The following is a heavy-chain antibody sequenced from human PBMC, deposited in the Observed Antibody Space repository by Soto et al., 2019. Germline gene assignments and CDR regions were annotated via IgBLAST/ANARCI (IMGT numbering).Heavy chain of an antibody. CDR3: AREVSNDDDFWSGYFGYYYYYGMDV. CDR1: GFTFSSYG. V-gene: IGHV3-33*01. Sequence: QVQLVESGGGVVQPGRSLRLSCAASGFTFSSYGMHWVRQAPGKGLEWVAVIWYDGSNKYYADSVKGRFTISRDNSKKTLYLHMNRLRAEDTAVYYCAREVSNDDDFWSGYFGYYYYYGMDVWGQGTTVTVSS. CDR2: IWYDGSNK. D-gene: IGHD3-3*01. J-gene: IGHJ6*02.